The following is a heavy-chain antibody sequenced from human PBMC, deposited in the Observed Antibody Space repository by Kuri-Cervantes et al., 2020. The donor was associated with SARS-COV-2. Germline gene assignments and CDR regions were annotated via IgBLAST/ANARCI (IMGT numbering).Heavy chain of an antibody. Sequence: LSLTCAASGFTFSSYGMHWVRQAPGKGLEWVAVISYDGSNKYYADSVKGRFTISRDNSKNTLYLQMNSLRAEDTAVYYCAGESYYYGMDVWGQGTTVTVSS. CDR2: ISYDGSNK. CDR1: GFTFSSYG. CDR3: AGESYYYGMDV. J-gene: IGHJ6*02. V-gene: IGHV3-30*03.